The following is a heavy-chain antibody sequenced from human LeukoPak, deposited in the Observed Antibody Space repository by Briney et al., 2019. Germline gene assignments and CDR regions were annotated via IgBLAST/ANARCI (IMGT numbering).Heavy chain of an antibody. J-gene: IGHJ3*02. CDR1: GGSISSGGYS. Sequence: SQTLSLTCAVSGGSISSGGYSWSWIRQPPGTGLEWIGYIYHSGSTYYNPSLKSRVTISVDTSKNQFSLKLSSVTAADTAVYYCARAQGRYSSGLDAFDIWGQGTMVTVSS. CDR3: ARAQGRYSSGLDAFDI. V-gene: IGHV4-30-2*01. CDR2: IYHSGST. D-gene: IGHD6-19*01.